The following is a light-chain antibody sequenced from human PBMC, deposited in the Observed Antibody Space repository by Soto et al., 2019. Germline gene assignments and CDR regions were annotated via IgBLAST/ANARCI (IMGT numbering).Light chain of an antibody. CDR2: DNN. CDR1: SSKIGNNY. Sequence: QSVLKQPPSVFAAPGQKVTISRSCNSSKIGNNYVSWYQQLPGTAPKLLIYDNNKRPSGIPDRFSGSKSGTSATLGITGLQTGDEADYYCGTWDSSLSACYVFGTGTKVTVL. CDR3: GTWDSSLSACYV. J-gene: IGLJ1*01. V-gene: IGLV1-51*01.